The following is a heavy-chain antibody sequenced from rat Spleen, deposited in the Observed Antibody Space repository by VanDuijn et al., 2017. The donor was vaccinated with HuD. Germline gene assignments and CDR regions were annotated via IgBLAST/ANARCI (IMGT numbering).Heavy chain of an antibody. D-gene: IGHD1-5*01. V-gene: IGHV5-19*01. Sequence: EVQLVESGGGLVQPGRSLKVSCAASGFAFSYQGMHWIRQAPTKGLEWVASISPSGGSTYYRDSVKGRFTISRDNAKSTLYLQMDSLRSEDTATYYCATGIQLYHFDYWSQGVMVTVSS. J-gene: IGHJ2*01. CDR1: GFAFSYQG. CDR3: ATGIQLYHFDY. CDR2: ISPSGGST.